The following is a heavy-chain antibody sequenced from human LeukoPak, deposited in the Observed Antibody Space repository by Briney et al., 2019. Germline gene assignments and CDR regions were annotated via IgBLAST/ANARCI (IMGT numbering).Heavy chain of an antibody. CDR3: ARDMAVTGLTYFDY. CDR1: GFTFSSYN. V-gene: IGHV3-48*01. D-gene: IGHD6-19*01. J-gene: IGHJ4*02. Sequence: SGGSLRLSCAASGFTFSSYNMNWVRQAPGKGLEWVSYISSSSSTIYYADSVRGRFTISRDNAKNSLYLQMNSLRAEGTAVYYCARDMAVTGLTYFDYWGQGTLVTVSS. CDR2: ISSSSSTI.